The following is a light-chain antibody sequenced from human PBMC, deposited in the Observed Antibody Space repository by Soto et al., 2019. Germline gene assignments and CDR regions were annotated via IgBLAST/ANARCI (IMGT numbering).Light chain of an antibody. Sequence: DIVMTQSPLSLPVTPGAPASISCRSSQNLLHSNGYNYLDWYLQKPGQSPQLLIYVGSNRASGVPERVSGRGLGTDVTLRISRVEAEDVGVYYCMQSVQAPWTFGQGTKVEI. CDR1: QNLLHSNGYNY. CDR3: MQSVQAPWT. CDR2: VGS. V-gene: IGKV2-28*01. J-gene: IGKJ1*01.